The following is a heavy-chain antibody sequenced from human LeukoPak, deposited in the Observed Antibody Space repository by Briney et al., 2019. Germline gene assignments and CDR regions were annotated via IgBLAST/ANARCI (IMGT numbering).Heavy chain of an antibody. CDR2: ITSSGTSI. J-gene: IGHJ4*02. Sequence: GGSRRPSCAASGFTFSDYYMTWIRQAPGKGLEWDSYITSSGTSIYYADSVKGRFTISRDNAKSSLYLQMNSLRAEDTAVYYCARAGRGFTYGYSDYWGQGPLVTVSS. V-gene: IGHV3-11*04. CDR3: ARAGRGFTYGYSDY. D-gene: IGHD5-18*01. CDR1: GFTFSDYY.